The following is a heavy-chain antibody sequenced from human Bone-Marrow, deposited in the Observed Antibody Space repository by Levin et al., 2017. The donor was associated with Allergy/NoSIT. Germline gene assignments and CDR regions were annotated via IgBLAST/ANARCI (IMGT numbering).Heavy chain of an antibody. CDR2: IYYSGST. Sequence: PSETLSLTCTVSGGSISSGGYYWNWIRQHPGKGLEWIGDIYYSGSTDYNPSLKSRLTISVDTSKNQFSLTVSSVTAADTAVYYCARGSCSSTSCYGKMAREVGMDVWGQGTTVTVSS. J-gene: IGHJ6*02. CDR3: ARGSCSSTSCYGKMAREVGMDV. V-gene: IGHV4-31*03. CDR1: GGSISSGGYY. D-gene: IGHD2-2*01.